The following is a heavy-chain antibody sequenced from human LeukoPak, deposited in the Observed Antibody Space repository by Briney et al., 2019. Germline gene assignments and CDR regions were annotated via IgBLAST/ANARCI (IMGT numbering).Heavy chain of an antibody. CDR2: IGYDGRNK. CDR1: GFTFSSFG. Sequence: GGSLRLSCAASGFTFSSFGMHWVRQAPGKGVEGVAVIGYDGRNKNYVDSVKGRFTISRDNSKNTLFLELNSLRVEDSGLYYCAREDSGSDFAYWGRGTPVTVSS. J-gene: IGHJ4*02. D-gene: IGHD5-12*01. V-gene: IGHV3-30*03. CDR3: AREDSGSDFAY.